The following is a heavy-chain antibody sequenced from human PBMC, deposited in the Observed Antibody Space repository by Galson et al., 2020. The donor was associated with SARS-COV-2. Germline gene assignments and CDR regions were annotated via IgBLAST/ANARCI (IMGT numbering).Heavy chain of an antibody. Sequence: PGGSLRLSCAASGFTFSRYWMSWVRQAPGQGLEWVANIKQDGCDKYYADSVKGRFTLTSDNAKNSLYLQMNSLRAEDTGVYYCARDQDGYNDFWGQGTLVTVSS. CDR3: ARDQDGYNDF. CDR1: GFTFSRYW. D-gene: IGHD5-12*01. CDR2: IKQDGCDK. J-gene: IGHJ4*02. V-gene: IGHV3-7*01.